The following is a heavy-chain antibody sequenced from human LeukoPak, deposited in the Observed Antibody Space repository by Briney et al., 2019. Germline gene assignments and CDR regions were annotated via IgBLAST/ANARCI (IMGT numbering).Heavy chain of an antibody. CDR3: ARDGSSGAYEY. CDR2: IIPIFGTA. D-gene: IGHD4-17*01. CDR1: GGTFSSYA. V-gene: IGHV1-69*13. J-gene: IGHJ4*02. Sequence: ASVKVSCKASGGTFSSYAISWVRQAPGQGLEWMGGIIPIFGTANYAQKFQGRVTITADESTSTAYMELSSLGSEDTAVYYCARDGSSGAYEYWGQGTLVTVSS.